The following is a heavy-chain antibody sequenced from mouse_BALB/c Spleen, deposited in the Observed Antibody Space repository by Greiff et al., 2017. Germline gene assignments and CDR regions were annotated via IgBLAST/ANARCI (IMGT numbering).Heavy chain of an antibody. CDR3: ASDYYGSRSWFAY. Sequence: EVKLMESGAELVKPGASVKLSCTASGFNIKDTYMHWVKQRPEQGLEWIGRIDPANGNTKYDPKFQGKATITADTSSNTAYLQLSSLTSEDTAVYYCASDYYGSRSWFAYWGQGTLVTVSA. D-gene: IGHD1-1*01. V-gene: IGHV14-3*02. CDR2: IDPANGNT. J-gene: IGHJ3*01. CDR1: GFNIKDTY.